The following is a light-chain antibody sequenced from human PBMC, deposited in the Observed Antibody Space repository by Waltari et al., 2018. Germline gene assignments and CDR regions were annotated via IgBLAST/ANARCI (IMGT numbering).Light chain of an antibody. J-gene: IGKJ1*01. V-gene: IGKV3-20*01. CDR3: QNFEALVWT. CDR1: QIISRRY. Sequence: EIVLTQSPGTLSLSPGERDTLSCRASQIISRRYLAWYQQRPGQAPRLLIHSVSSRAIGIPDRFSGSGSGTDFTLTIGRLEPEDSAVYYCQNFEALVWTFGQGTKVEIK. CDR2: SVS.